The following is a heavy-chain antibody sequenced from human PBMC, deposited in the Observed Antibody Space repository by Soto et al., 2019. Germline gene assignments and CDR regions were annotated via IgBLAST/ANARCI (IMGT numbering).Heavy chain of an antibody. CDR3: ARDTVGVGFGSHYYYYGMDV. V-gene: IGHV4-31*03. CDR2: IYYSGST. CDR1: GGSISSGGYY. J-gene: IGHJ6*02. Sequence: QVQLQESGPGLVKPSQTLSLTCTVSGGSISSGGYYWSWIRQHPGKGLEWIGYIYYSGSTYYNPSLKSRVTISVDTSKNQFSLKLSSVTAADTAVYYCARDTVGVGFGSHYYYYGMDVWGQGTTVTVSS. D-gene: IGHD3-10*01.